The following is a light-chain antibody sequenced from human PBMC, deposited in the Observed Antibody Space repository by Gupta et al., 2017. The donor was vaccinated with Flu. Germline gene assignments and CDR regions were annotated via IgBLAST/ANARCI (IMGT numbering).Light chain of an antibody. J-gene: IGLJ2*01. CDR3: SAYITTTLDVA. CDR1: SSDVGGYDD. CDR2: DVT. Sequence: SALTQPASVSGSPGQSITISCTGISSDVGGYDDVSWYQQHPGKAPKLMIYDVTNRPSGVSNRFSGSKSGNTASLTISGLQAEDEADYYCSAYITTTLDVAFGGGTKLTVL. V-gene: IGLV2-14*03.